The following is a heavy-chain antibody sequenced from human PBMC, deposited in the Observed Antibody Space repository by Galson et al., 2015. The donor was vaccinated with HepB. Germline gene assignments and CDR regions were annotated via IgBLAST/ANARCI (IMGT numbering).Heavy chain of an antibody. CDR3: ARSLLIAAAGTY. D-gene: IGHD6-13*01. V-gene: IGHV3-7*01. Sequence: SLRLSCAASGFTFSSYWMSWVRQAPGKGLEWVANIKQDGSEKYYVDSVKGRFTISRDNSKNTLYLQMNSLRAEDTAVYYCARSLLIAAAGTYWGQGTLVTVSS. J-gene: IGHJ4*02. CDR1: GFTFSSYW. CDR2: IKQDGSEK.